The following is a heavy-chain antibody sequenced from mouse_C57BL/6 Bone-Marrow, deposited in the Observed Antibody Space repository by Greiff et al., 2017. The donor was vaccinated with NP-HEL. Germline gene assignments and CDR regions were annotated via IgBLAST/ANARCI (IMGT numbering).Heavy chain of an antibody. J-gene: IGHJ3*01. CDR1: GYAFSSYW. V-gene: IGHV1-80*01. CDR3: ARRAWFAY. Sequence: VKLMESGAELVKPGASVKISCKASGYAFSSYWMNWVKQRPGKGLEGIGQIYPGDGDTNYNGKFKGKATLTADKSSSTAYMQLSSLTSEYSAVYFCARRAWFAYWGQGTLVTVSA. CDR2: IYPGDGDT.